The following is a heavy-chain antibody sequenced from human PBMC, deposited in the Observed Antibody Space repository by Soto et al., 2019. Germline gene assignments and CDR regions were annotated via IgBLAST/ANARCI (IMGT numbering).Heavy chain of an antibody. CDR2: ISGSGGST. CDR3: AKDITGTTPEDYYFDC. V-gene: IGHV3-23*01. CDR1: GFTFSSYA. J-gene: IGHJ4*02. Sequence: EVQLLASGGGLVQPGGSLRLSCAASGFTFSSYAMSWVRQAPGKGLEWVSAISGSGGSTYYADSVKGRFTISRDNSKNTLYLQMNGLRAEDTAVYYCAKDITGTTPEDYYFDCWGQGTLVTVSS. D-gene: IGHD1-7*01.